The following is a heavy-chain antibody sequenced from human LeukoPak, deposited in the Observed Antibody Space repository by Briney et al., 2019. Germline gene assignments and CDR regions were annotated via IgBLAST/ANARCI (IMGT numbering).Heavy chain of an antibody. V-gene: IGHV4-39*01. Sequence: SETLSLTCTVSGDSTSSDRYYGGWVRQPPGKGLEWIGNIYYSGSTYYNPSLKSRVTMSVDTSKNQFSLKLNSVTAADTAVYYCARGRPYSGGYHLDYWGQGTLVTVSA. CDR3: ARGRPYSGGYHLDY. D-gene: IGHD1-26*01. CDR1: GDSTSSDRYY. CDR2: IYYSGST. J-gene: IGHJ4*02.